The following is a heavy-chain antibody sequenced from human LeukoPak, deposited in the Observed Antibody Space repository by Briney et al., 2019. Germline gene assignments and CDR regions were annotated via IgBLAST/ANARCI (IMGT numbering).Heavy chain of an antibody. V-gene: IGHV1-3*01. D-gene: IGHD6-13*01. CDR2: INAGNGNT. CDR1: GYTFTSYA. J-gene: IGHJ4*02. CDR3: ARDRGGAWQQLVFDY. Sequence: GASVKVSCKASGYTFTSYAMHWVRQAPGQRLEWMGWINAGNGNTKYSQKFQGRVTITRDTSASTAYMELSSLRSEDTAVYYCARDRGGAWQQLVFDYWGQGTLVTVSS.